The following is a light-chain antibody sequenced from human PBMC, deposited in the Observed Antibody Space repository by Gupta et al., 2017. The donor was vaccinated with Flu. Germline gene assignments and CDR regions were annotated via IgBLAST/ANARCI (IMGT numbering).Light chain of an antibody. Sequence: INCKSSLSFLANASNKNYLAWYQQKPGQPPKLLFFCASTREIGVPDRFSGSGSGTDFTLTITSLQADDVAVYYCQQYYGPRTFGQGTKVEIK. J-gene: IGKJ1*01. CDR1: LSFLANASNKNY. CDR2: CAS. V-gene: IGKV4-1*01. CDR3: QQYYGPRT.